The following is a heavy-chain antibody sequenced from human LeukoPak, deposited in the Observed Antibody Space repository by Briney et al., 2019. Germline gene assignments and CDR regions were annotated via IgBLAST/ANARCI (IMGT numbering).Heavy chain of an antibody. D-gene: IGHD6-19*01. Sequence: PGGSLRLSCAASGFTFSSYAMSWVRQAPGKGLEWVSTISGSGGSTYYADSVKGRFTISRDNSKNTLYLQMNSPRAEDTAIYHCAKERSGTSVAGTNFDSWGQGTLVTVSS. V-gene: IGHV3-23*01. J-gene: IGHJ4*02. CDR3: AKERSGTSVAGTNFDS. CDR2: ISGSGGST. CDR1: GFTFSSYA.